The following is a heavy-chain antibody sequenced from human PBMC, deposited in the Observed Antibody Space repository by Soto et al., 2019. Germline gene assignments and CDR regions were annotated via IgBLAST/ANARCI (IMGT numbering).Heavy chain of an antibody. CDR1: GGTFSSYA. CDR3: ARVGYSSTGTTFHYHGLDV. Sequence: SVKVSCKASGGTFSSYAISWVRQAPGQGLEWMGGIIPIFGTANYAQKFQGRVTITADESTSTAYMELSSLRSEDTAMYYCARVGYSSTGTTFHYHGLDVWGQGTTVTVSS. CDR2: IIPIFGTA. D-gene: IGHD3-22*01. V-gene: IGHV1-69*13. J-gene: IGHJ6*02.